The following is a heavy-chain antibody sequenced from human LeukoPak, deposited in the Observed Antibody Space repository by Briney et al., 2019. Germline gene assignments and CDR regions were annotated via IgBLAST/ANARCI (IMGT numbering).Heavy chain of an antibody. V-gene: IGHV3-48*01. Sequence: GGSLRLSCAASGFTFSSYSMNWVRQAPGKGLEWVSYISSSSSTIYYADSVKGRFTISRDNAKNSLYLQMNSLRAEDTAVYYCAKDQGNIVVVTAILDYWGQGTLVTVSS. D-gene: IGHD2-21*02. CDR2: ISSSSSTI. CDR3: AKDQGNIVVVTAILDY. J-gene: IGHJ4*02. CDR1: GFTFSSYS.